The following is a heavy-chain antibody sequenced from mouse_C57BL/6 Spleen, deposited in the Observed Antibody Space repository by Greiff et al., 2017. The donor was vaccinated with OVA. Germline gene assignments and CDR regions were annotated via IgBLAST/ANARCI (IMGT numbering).Heavy chain of an antibody. D-gene: IGHD1-1*01. J-gene: IGHJ4*01. CDR3: TARSYAMDY. V-gene: IGHV6-3*01. CDR1: GFTFSNYW. Sequence: DVMLVESGGGLVQPGGSMKLSCVASGFTFSNYWMNWVRQSPEKGLEWVAQIRLKSDNYATHYAESVKGRFTISRDDSKSSVYLQMNNLRAEDTGIYYCTARSYAMDYWGQGTSVTVSS. CDR2: IRLKSDNYAT.